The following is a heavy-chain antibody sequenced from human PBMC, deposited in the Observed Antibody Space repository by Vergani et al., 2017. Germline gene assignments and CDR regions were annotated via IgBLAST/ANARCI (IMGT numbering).Heavy chain of an antibody. D-gene: IGHD3-22*01. V-gene: IGHV3-64*01. CDR3: ARTRVYYYDSSGYYHDAFDI. CDR2: ISSNGGST. Sequence: EVQLVESGGGLVQPGGSLRLSCAASGFTFSSYAMHWVRQAPGKGLEYVSAISSNGGSTYYANSMKGRFTISRDNSKNTLYLQMGSLRAEDMAVYYCARTRVYYYDSSGYYHDAFDIWGQGTMVTGSS. CDR1: GFTFSSYA. J-gene: IGHJ3*02.